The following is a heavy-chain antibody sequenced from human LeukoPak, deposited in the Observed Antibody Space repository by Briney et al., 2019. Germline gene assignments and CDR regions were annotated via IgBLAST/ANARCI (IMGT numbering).Heavy chain of an antibody. J-gene: IGHJ4*02. CDR3: ARDHDSSGYYSHFES. Sequence: GGSLRLSCAASGFTVSSNHMSWVRQAPGKGLEWVSYINTRSNTKYYADSVKGRFTISRDNAKNSLYLQMNSLRDGDTAMYYCARDHDSSGYYSHFESWGQGTLVTVSS. V-gene: IGHV3-48*02. D-gene: IGHD3-22*01. CDR1: GFTVSSNH. CDR2: INTRSNTK.